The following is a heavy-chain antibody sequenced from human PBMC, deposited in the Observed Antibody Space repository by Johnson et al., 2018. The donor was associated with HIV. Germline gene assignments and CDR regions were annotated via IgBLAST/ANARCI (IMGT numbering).Heavy chain of an antibody. CDR1: GFTFDDYT. CDR3: AKVRCGGDCLDAFDI. CDR2: ISWDGGST. V-gene: IGHV3-43*01. D-gene: IGHD2-21*02. J-gene: IGHJ3*02. Sequence: VQLVESGGVVVQPGGSLRLSCAASGFTFDDYTMHWVRQAPGKGLELLSLISWDGGSTYYADSVKGRFTISRDNSKNSLYLQMNSLRPEDTAVYYCAKVRCGGDCLDAFDIWGQGTMVTVSS.